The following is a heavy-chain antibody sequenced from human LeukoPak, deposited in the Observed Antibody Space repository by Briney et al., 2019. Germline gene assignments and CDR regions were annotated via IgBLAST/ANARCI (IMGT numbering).Heavy chain of an antibody. D-gene: IGHD3-22*01. Sequence: GGSLRLSCAASGFTFSSYGMHWVRQAPVKGLEWVAVIWYDGSNKYYADSVKGRFTISRDNSKNTLYLQMNSLRAEDTAVYYCARGLIVENYYYYGMDVWGQGTTVTVSS. CDR2: IWYDGSNK. J-gene: IGHJ6*02. CDR1: GFTFSSYG. V-gene: IGHV3-33*01. CDR3: ARGLIVENYYYYGMDV.